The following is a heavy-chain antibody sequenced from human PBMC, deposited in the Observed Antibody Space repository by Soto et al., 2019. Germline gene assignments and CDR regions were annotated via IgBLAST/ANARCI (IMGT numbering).Heavy chain of an antibody. CDR3: ATAGSIAARGWFDH. CDR2: FDPEDGET. D-gene: IGHD6-6*01. CDR1: GYTLTELS. Sequence: ASVKVSCKVSGYTLTELSMHWVRQAPGKGLEWMGGFDPEDGETIYAQKFQGRVTMTEDTSTDTAYMELSSLRSEDTAVYYCATAGSIAARGWFDHWGQGTLVTVSS. V-gene: IGHV1-24*01. J-gene: IGHJ5*02.